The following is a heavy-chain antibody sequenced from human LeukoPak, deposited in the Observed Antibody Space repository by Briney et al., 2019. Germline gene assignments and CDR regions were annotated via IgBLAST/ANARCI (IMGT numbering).Heavy chain of an antibody. CDR1: GYRFTSYW. Sequence: GESLKISCKGSGYRFTSYWIGWVRQMPGKGLEWMGIIYPGDSDTRYSPSFQGQVTISADKSISTAYLQWSSLKASDTAMYYCARPRDFWSGGYYFDYWGQGTLVTVSS. CDR3: ARPRDFWSGGYYFDY. CDR2: IYPGDSDT. D-gene: IGHD3-3*01. J-gene: IGHJ4*02. V-gene: IGHV5-51*01.